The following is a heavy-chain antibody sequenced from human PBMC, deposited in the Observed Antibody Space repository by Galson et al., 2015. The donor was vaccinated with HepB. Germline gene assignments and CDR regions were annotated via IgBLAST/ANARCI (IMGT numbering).Heavy chain of an antibody. Sequence: SVKVSCKASGYTFTNYDINWVRQAPGQGLEWMGGIVPVLGTANYAQKFQGRVTITADESTSTAHMELSSLRSEDTAVYYCARVSNKWYEGLNWFDPWGQGTPVTVSS. CDR1: GYTFTNYD. D-gene: IGHD2-15*01. CDR2: IVPVLGTA. CDR3: ARVSNKWYEGLNWFDP. V-gene: IGHV1-69*13. J-gene: IGHJ5*02.